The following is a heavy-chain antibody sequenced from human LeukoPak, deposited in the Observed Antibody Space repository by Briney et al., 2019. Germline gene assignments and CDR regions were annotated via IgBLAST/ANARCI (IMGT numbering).Heavy chain of an antibody. J-gene: IGHJ4*02. Sequence: PGGSLRLSCAASGFTFSNYGMSWVRQAPGKGLEWVSGISGSGGATYYADSVKGRFTISRDDPHNTLYLQMNSLRAEDTAVYFCARGGVDYYGSGTYYLMYYFDYWGQGALVTVSS. CDR1: GFTFSNYG. D-gene: IGHD3-10*01. V-gene: IGHV3-23*01. CDR2: ISGSGGAT. CDR3: ARGGVDYYGSGTYYLMYYFDY.